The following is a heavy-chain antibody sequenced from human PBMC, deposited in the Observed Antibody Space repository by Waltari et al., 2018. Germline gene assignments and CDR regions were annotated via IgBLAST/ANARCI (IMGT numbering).Heavy chain of an antibody. Sequence: EVQLVESGGGLVQPGGSLRLSCTASGFTFSSCGMTLVRQAPGKGLGWVSAIGGSTGSTNYADSVRGRFTISRDNSKNTLYLQMNSLRAEDTALYYCAKSGRSPWAFDIWGQGTMVTVSS. J-gene: IGHJ3*02. CDR1: GFTFSSCG. CDR3: AKSGRSPWAFDI. V-gene: IGHV3-23*04. D-gene: IGHD3-10*01. CDR2: IGGSTGST.